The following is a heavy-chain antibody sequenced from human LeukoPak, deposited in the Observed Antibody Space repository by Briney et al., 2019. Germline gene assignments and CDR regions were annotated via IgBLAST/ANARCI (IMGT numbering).Heavy chain of an antibody. V-gene: IGHV6-1*01. Sequence: SQTLSLTCPLSGDSVSSNTAAWNWIRQSPSRGLEWLGRTYYRSKWYNDYAVSVKSRITINPDTSKNQFSLQLYSVTPEDTAVYYCARSISSGGFRLDYWGQGALVTVSS. CDR2: TYYRSKWYN. D-gene: IGHD3-3*02. CDR1: GDSVSSNTAA. CDR3: ARSISSGGFRLDY. J-gene: IGHJ4*02.